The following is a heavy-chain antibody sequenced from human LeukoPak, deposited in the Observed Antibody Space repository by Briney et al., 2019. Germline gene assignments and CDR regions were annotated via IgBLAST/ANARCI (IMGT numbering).Heavy chain of an antibody. CDR2: ISRSSSNI. D-gene: IGHD3-10*01. CDR3: ARDYYGSGIDN. Sequence: GGSLRLSCAASGFTFSSYSMNWVRQAPGKGLEWISYISRSSSNIYYADSVKGRFTISRDNAKNSLYLQMNSLRAEDTAVYYCARDYYGSGIDNWGQGTLVTVSS. J-gene: IGHJ4*02. V-gene: IGHV3-48*04. CDR1: GFTFSSYS.